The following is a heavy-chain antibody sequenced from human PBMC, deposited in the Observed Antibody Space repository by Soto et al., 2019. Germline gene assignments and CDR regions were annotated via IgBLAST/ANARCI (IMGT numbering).Heavy chain of an antibody. CDR3: ARRYGYYFDY. CDR2: IYYSGST. V-gene: IGHV4-59*08. J-gene: IGHJ4*02. D-gene: IGHD4-17*01. CDR1: GGSISSYY. Sequence: SETLSLTCTVSGGSISSYYWGWIRQPPGKGLEWIGYIYYSGSTNYNPSLKSRVTISVDTSKNQLSLKLSSVTAADTAVYYCARRYGYYFDYWGQGTLVTVSS.